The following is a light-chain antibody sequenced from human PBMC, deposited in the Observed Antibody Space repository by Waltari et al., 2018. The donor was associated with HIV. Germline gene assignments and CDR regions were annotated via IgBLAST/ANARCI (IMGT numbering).Light chain of an antibody. J-gene: IGKJ2*01. CDR2: EAS. CDR3: QQYNSYPYT. Sequence: DIQLTQSPSTLSASVGDRVTITRPTNRSISNWLAWYQQKPGKAPKLLIYEASSLESGVPARFSDSGSGTEFTLTISSLQPDDFATYYCQQYNSYPYTFGQGTKLEIK. CDR1: RSISNW. V-gene: IGKV1-5*01.